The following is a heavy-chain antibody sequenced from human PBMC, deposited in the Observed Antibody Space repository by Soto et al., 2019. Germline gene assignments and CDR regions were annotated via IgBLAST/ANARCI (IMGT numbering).Heavy chain of an antibody. D-gene: IGHD2-2*01. Sequence: QVQPVQSGAEVKKPGASVKVSCKASGYTFTSYGISWVRQAPGQGLEWMGWISAYNGNTNYAQKLQGRVTMTTDTSTSTAYMELRSLRSDDTAVYYCARDWGYCSSTSCYGHRFDPWGQGTLVTVSS. J-gene: IGHJ5*02. CDR3: ARDWGYCSSTSCYGHRFDP. CDR1: GYTFTSYG. V-gene: IGHV1-18*01. CDR2: ISAYNGNT.